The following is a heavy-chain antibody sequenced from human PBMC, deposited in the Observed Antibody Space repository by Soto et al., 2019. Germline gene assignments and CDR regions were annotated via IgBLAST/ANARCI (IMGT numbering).Heavy chain of an antibody. J-gene: IGHJ6*02. V-gene: IGHV1-69*13. CDR3: ARGRYYYYGMDV. CDR1: GGTFSSYA. CDR2: IIPIFGTA. Sequence: ASVKVSCKASGGTFSSYAISWVRQAPGQGLEWMGGIIPIFGTANYAQKFQGRVTITADESTSTAYMELSSLRSEDTAVYYCARGRYYYYGMDVWGQGTTVTVSS.